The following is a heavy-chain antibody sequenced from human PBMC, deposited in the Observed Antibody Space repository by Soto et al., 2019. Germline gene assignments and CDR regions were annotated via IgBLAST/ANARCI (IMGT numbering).Heavy chain of an antibody. CDR3: ARAWAPDYEGEYFQH. J-gene: IGHJ1*01. CDR2: IYSGGTT. Sequence: PVGSLRLSCASSGFTVSSNYMSWVRHAPGKGLEWVSVIYSGGTTYYADSVRGRFTISRDNSKNTLYLQMNSLRAEDTAVYYCARAWAPDYEGEYFQHWGQGNMVTVSS. CDR1: GFTVSSNY. D-gene: IGHD4-17*01. V-gene: IGHV3-53*01.